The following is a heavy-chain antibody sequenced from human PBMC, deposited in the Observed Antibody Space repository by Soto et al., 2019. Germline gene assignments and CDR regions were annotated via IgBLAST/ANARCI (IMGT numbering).Heavy chain of an antibody. CDR3: AKSDYVWASKSPYFFDY. Sequence: EVQLLESGGASVQPGGSLRLSCAASGFIFGNYAMTWVRQAPGKGLEWVSAVTGSGGSTYYADSVKGRFSISRDNSKNTLPLHRTARRAEATAVYYWAKSDYVWASKSPYFFDYWGQGTLVTVSS. CDR1: GFIFGNYA. J-gene: IGHJ4*02. CDR2: VTGSGGST. D-gene: IGHD3-16*01. V-gene: IGHV3-23*01.